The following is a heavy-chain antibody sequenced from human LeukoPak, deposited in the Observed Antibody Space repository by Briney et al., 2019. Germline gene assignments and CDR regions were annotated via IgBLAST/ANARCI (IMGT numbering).Heavy chain of an antibody. CDR1: GFTFSRYA. CDR3: VRDDWHQPDLFDY. D-gene: IGHD1-14*01. CDR2: ISDDGSNK. J-gene: IGHJ4*02. V-gene: IGHV3-30-3*01. Sequence: GRSLRLSCAASGFTFSRYAMHWVRQAPGKGLEWVALISDDGSNKYYLDTVKGRFTISRGNSKNTLSLQMNSLRAEDTAVYYCVRDDWHQPDLFDYWGQGTLVTVSS.